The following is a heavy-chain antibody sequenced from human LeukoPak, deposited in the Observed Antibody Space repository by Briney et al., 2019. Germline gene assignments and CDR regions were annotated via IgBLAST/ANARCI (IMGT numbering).Heavy chain of an antibody. Sequence: SETLSLTCTVSGGSISSYYWSWIRQPTGKGLEWIGYIYYSGSTNYNPSLKSRVTISVDTSKNQFSLKLSSVTAADTAVYYCAREPYSSSWKGLIDYWGQGTLVTVSS. V-gene: IGHV4-59*01. CDR2: IYYSGST. J-gene: IGHJ4*02. CDR3: AREPYSSSWKGLIDY. D-gene: IGHD6-13*01. CDR1: GGSISSYY.